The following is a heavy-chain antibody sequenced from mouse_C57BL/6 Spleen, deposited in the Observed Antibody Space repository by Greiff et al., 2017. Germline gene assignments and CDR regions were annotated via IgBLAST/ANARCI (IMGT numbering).Heavy chain of an antibody. D-gene: IGHD1-1*01. CDR1: GYTFTSYW. Sequence: VQLQQPGAELVRPGTSVKLSCKASGYTFTSYWMHWVKQRPGQGLEWIGVIDPSDSYTNYNQKFKGKATLTVDTSSSTAYMQLSSLTSEDSAVYYCARSFITTVVAKGYWGQGTTLTVSS. CDR3: ARSFITTVVAKGY. CDR2: IDPSDSYT. V-gene: IGHV1-59*01. J-gene: IGHJ2*01.